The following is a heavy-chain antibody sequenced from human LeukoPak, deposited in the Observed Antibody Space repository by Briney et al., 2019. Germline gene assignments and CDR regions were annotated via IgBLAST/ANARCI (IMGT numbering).Heavy chain of an antibody. CDR1: GFTFIDYY. J-gene: IGHJ4*02. CDR2: MSSGTTI. V-gene: IGHV3-69-1*02. CDR3: ARVYRRNSYYAIDI. D-gene: IGHD4-11*01. Sequence: PGGSLRLSCAASGFTFIDYYMSWVRQAPGKGLEWISYMSSGTTIYYAESMKGRFTISRDNSKSSLYLHMNSLGAEDTAIYYCARVYRRNSYYAIDIWGQGTLVIVSS.